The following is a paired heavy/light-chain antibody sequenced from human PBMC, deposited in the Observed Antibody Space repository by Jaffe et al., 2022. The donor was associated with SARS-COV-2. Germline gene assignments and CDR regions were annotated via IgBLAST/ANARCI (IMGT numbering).Heavy chain of an antibody. V-gene: IGHV3-7*01. J-gene: IGHJ4*02. Sequence: EVQVVEWGGGLVHPGGSLRLTCSSSGGSFTNFCMTWVRQRPGKGLEWVASVTEDGTETFYLDSVEGRFLISRDNDDNSVYLQMNTLGPEDSAVYYCARTSCYHASGYFRGSRPQFFFDSWGQGARVIVSS. CDR2: VTEDGTET. D-gene: IGHD3-22*01. CDR1: GGSFTNFC. CDR3: ARTSCYHASGYFRGSRPQFFFDS.
Light chain of an antibody. CDR2: DNN. CDR3: GTWDNSLSAWV. CDR1: DSNLGNND. J-gene: IGLJ3*02. V-gene: IGLV1-51*01. Sequence: QSVLTQPPSVSAPPRQRVFISCSGSDSNLGNNDASWYRHLPGTAPKLLIFDNNQRPSGIPDRISASKSGASATLIIAGLQTGDEADYYCGTWDNSLSAWVFGGGTKLTVL.